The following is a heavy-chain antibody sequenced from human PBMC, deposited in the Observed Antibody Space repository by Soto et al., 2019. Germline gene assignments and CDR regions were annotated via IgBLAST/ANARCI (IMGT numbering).Heavy chain of an antibody. CDR3: AGSYSSGNWYFDY. CDR2: TSTSSTTK. V-gene: IGHV3-48*02. J-gene: IGHJ4*02. D-gene: IGHD3-10*01. CDR1: GFSFSAYS. Sequence: PGGSLRLSCAASGFSFSAYSMNWVRQAPGKGLEWIAYTSTSSTTKYYADSVRGRFSISRYNANDLLYLDMDKLRDEDTGIYYCAGSYSSGNWYFDYWGLGTPVTVSS.